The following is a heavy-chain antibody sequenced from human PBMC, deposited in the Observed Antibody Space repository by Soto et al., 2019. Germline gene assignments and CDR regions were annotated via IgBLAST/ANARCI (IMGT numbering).Heavy chain of an antibody. CDR3: ARGPNWGYRFDS. V-gene: IGHV1-69*19. Sequence: QVQLVQSGAEVKKPGSSVKVSCEASGGTFSGHAISWVRQAPGQGPEWMGGLIPLFGTTQHAQYFQDRLTITADESTSTAYMELTSLRFEDTAIYYCARGPNWGYRFDSWGQGTLVTVSS. D-gene: IGHD7-27*01. J-gene: IGHJ4*02. CDR1: GGTFSGHA. CDR2: LIPLFGTT.